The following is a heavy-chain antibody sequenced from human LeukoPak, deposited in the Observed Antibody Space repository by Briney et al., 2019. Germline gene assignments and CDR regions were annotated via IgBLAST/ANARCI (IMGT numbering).Heavy chain of an antibody. CDR1: GGSISSYY. J-gene: IGHJ4*02. CDR3: ARDRSGVGYSFDY. V-gene: IGHV4-59*01. CDR2: IYYSGST. D-gene: IGHD5-12*01. Sequence: SETLSLNCTVSGGSISSYYWSWIRQPPGKGLEWIGYIYYSGSTKYNPSLKSRVTISVDTSKNQFSLKLSSVTAADTAVYYCARDRSGVGYSFDYWGQGTLVTVSS.